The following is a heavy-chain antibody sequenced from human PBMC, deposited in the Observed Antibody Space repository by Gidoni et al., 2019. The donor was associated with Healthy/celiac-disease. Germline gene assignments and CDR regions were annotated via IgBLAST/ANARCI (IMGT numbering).Heavy chain of an antibody. V-gene: IGHV3-30-3*01. Sequence: QVQRVEAGGVAVQPGRSLRLSGAASGFTFSSYAMHWVRQAPGKGLEWVAVISYDGSNKYYADSVKGRFTISRDNSKNTLYLQMNSLRAEDTAVYYCARDGTVHYFDYWGQGTLVTVSS. J-gene: IGHJ4*02. CDR3: ARDGTVHYFDY. D-gene: IGHD1-1*01. CDR1: GFTFSSYA. CDR2: ISYDGSNK.